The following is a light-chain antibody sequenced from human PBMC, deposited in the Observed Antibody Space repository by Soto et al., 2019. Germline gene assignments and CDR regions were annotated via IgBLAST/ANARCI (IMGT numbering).Light chain of an antibody. CDR1: QSISNY. V-gene: IGKV1-27*01. CDR2: AAS. J-gene: IGKJ1*01. CDR3: QKYDSAPWT. Sequence: DIQMTQSPSSLSASVRDRVTITCRASQSISNYLAWYQQKPGKVPKLLIYAASTLQSGVRSRFSGSGSGTDFTLTISSLQPEDVATYYCQKYDSAPWTFGQGTKVEIK.